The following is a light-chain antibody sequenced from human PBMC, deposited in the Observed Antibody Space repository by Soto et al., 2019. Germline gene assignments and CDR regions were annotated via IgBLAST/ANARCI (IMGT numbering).Light chain of an antibody. J-gene: IGKJ1*01. CDR3: QQYNNWWT. Sequence: INQFAAALSVSPGERATLSCRAGQSVSSSLAWYQQKPGQAPRLLIYGASTRATGIPARFSGSGSGTEFTLTINSLQSEDFAVYYCQQYNNWWTFGQGTKVDIK. V-gene: IGKV3-15*01. CDR1: QSVSSS. CDR2: GAS.